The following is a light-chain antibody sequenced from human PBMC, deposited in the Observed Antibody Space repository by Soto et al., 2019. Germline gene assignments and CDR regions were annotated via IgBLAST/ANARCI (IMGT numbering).Light chain of an antibody. CDR1: QSISTW. CDR3: QQFNSYSLMYT. CDR2: KAS. J-gene: IGKJ2*01. V-gene: IGKV1-5*03. Sequence: DIQMTQFPSTLSASVGDKVTITCRASQSISTWLAWYQQKPGKAPKLLIYKASNLESGVPSRFRGSGSGTEFTLTISSLQPDDFATYYCQQFNSYSLMYTFGQGTKLEIK.